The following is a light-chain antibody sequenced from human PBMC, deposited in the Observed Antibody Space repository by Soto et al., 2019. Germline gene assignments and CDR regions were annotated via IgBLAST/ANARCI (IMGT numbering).Light chain of an antibody. CDR3: QQYNNWPRT. J-gene: IGKJ1*01. V-gene: IGKV3-15*01. CDR1: QSVGIN. CDR2: DAS. Sequence: EIVMTQSPATLSVSPGERATLSCRASQSVGINLAWYQQKPGQSPRFLIYDASTRATGIPTRFSGSGSGTEFTLTISSLQAEDFAVYYCQQYNNWPRTFGQGTKVEIK.